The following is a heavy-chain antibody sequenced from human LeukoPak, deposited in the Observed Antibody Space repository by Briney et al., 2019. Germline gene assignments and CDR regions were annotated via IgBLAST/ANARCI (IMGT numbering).Heavy chain of an antibody. D-gene: IGHD4-11*01. CDR2: INWNGVST. CDR1: GFTFDDYG. CDR3: ARALSNYVDYYYSYYMDV. Sequence: PGGSLRLSCAASGFTFDDYGMSWVRQAPGKGLEWVSGINWNGVSTGYVDSVKGRFTISRDNAKNSLYLQMNSLRAEDTALYYCARALSNYVDYYYSYYMDVWGKGTTVTVSS. J-gene: IGHJ6*03. V-gene: IGHV3-20*04.